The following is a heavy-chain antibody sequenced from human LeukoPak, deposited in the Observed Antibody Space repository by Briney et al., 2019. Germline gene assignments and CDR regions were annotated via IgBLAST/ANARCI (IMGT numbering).Heavy chain of an antibody. Sequence: SETLSLTCTVYGGSFSGYYWGWIRQPPGKGLEWIGSVYHTGNSYYNPSLKSRATISVDTSKNHFSLKLRSVTAADTAVYYCATGVHGIAAAGDYYFDYWGQGTLVTVSS. D-gene: IGHD6-13*01. CDR3: ATGVHGIAAAGDYYFDY. CDR2: VYHTGNS. J-gene: IGHJ4*02. CDR1: GGSFSGYY. V-gene: IGHV4-38-2*02.